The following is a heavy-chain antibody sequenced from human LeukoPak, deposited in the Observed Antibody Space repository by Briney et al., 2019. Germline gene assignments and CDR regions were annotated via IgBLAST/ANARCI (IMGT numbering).Heavy chain of an antibody. CDR2: IIPIFGTA. V-gene: IGHV1-69*13. D-gene: IGHD6-19*01. J-gene: IGHJ4*02. Sequence: GASVKVSCKASGGTFSSYAISWVRQAPGQGLEWMGGIIPIFGTANYAQKFQGRVTITADESTSTAYMELSSLRSEDTAVYYCARDHRKAAGSHHLDYWGQGTLVTVSS. CDR1: GGTFSSYA. CDR3: ARDHRKAAGSHHLDY.